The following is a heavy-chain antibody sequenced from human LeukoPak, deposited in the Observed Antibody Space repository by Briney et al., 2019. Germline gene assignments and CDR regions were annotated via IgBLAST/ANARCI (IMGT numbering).Heavy chain of an antibody. CDR2: ISGSGGNT. D-gene: IGHD3-10*01. J-gene: IGHJ4*02. Sequence: GGSLRLSCSASRFTFSSYTMNWVRQAPGKGLEWVSTISGSGGNTYYADSVKGRFTISRDNSKSTLYLQMNSLRAEDTAVYYCARDGGYYGSGSYYKGYFDYWGQGTLVTVSS. CDR3: ARDGGYYGSGSYYKGYFDY. CDR1: RFTFSSYT. V-gene: IGHV3-23*01.